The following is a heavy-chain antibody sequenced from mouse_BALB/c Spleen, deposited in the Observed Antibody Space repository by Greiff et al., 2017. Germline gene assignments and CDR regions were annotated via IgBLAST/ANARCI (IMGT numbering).Heavy chain of an antibody. J-gene: IGHJ4*01. V-gene: IGHV1-7*01. CDR3: AREKGI. CDR1: GYTFTSYW. CDR2: INPSTGYT. Sequence: VQRVESGAELAKPGASVKMSCKASGYTFTSYWMHWVKQRPGQGLEWIGYINPSTGYTEYNQKFKDKATLTADKSSSTAYMQLSSLTSEDSAVYYCAREKGIWGQGTSVTVSS.